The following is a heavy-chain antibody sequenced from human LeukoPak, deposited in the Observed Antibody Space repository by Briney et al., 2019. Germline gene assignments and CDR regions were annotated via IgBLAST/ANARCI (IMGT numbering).Heavy chain of an antibody. CDR3: ARECSSTSCIFDN. CDR2: IYYSGST. Sequence: PSQTLSLTCTVSGGSISSGGYYWSWIRQHPGKGLEWIGYIYYSGSTYYNPSLKSRVTISVDTSKNQFSLKLNSVTAAADTAVYYCARECSSTSCIFDNWGQGTLVTVSS. V-gene: IGHV4-31*03. J-gene: IGHJ4*02. D-gene: IGHD2-2*01. CDR1: GGSISSGGYY.